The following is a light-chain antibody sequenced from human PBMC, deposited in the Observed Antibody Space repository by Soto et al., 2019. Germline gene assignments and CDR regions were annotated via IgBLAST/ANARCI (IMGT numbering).Light chain of an antibody. CDR2: GAT. V-gene: IGKV3-20*01. CDR3: QQYGTSPPLT. Sequence: EIVLTQSPDTLSLSPGERATLSCRASQSVSSSYLAWYQQKPGQAPRLLIYGATLRVTGIPDRFSGSGSATDFTLTISRLEPENFAVYYCQQYGTSPPLTFGGGTKVDIK. CDR1: QSVSSSY. J-gene: IGKJ4*01.